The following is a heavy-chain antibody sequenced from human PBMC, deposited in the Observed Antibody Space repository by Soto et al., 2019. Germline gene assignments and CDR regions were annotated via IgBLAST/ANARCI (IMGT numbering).Heavy chain of an antibody. D-gene: IGHD6-6*01. CDR3: ARSYSSSMLFDY. V-gene: IGHV4-61*01. CDR2: IYYTGRT. CDR1: GDSVTTGSYY. Sequence: QLQLQESGPGLVKPSATLSLTCTVSGDSVTTGSYYWTWIRQPPGKGLEWIGYIYYTGRTDYSPSLKSRVTMSIDSSKNKFSLRLDSVTAADTAMYFCARSYSSSMLFDYRGQGTLVTVSS. J-gene: IGHJ4*02.